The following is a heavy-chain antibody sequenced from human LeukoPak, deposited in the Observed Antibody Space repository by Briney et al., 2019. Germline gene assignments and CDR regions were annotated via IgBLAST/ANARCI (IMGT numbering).Heavy chain of an antibody. J-gene: IGHJ5*02. D-gene: IGHD5-12*01. CDR1: GFTFSSYA. CDR3: AKESGYDLGETNWFDP. V-gene: IGHV3-23*01. Sequence: GGSLRLSCAASGFTFSSYAMSWVRQAPGKGLEWVSAISGSGGSTYYADSVKGRFTISRDNSKNTLYLQMNSLRAEDTAVYYCAKESGYDLGETNWFDPWGQGTLVAVSS. CDR2: ISGSGGST.